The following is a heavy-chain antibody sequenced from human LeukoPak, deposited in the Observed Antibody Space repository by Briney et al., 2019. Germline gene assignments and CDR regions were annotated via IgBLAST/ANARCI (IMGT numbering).Heavy chain of an antibody. Sequence: GGSLRLSCPASRFRFISDWRRWVRQAPGKGLEWFGNIKQGGSEKYYAESVKGRFTISGDNSKNSLYLQMNSLRAEDTALYYCAKVGCGGDCYSPCYYFDYWGQGTLVTVSS. CDR1: RFRFISDW. J-gene: IGHJ4*02. V-gene: IGHV3-7*03. D-gene: IGHD2-21*01. CDR2: IKQGGSEK. CDR3: AKVGCGGDCYSPCYYFDY.